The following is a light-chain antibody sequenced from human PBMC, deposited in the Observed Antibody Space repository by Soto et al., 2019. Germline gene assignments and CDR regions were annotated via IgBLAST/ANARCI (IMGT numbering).Light chain of an antibody. CDR2: LGF. J-gene: IGKJ1*01. CDR1: QSLLHSNGNIY. Sequence: DIVLTQSPLSLPVTPGEPASISCRSSQSLLHSNGNIYLDWYLQKPVQSPQLLIYLGFIRASGDPDSISGSGPGTHFTLKITRFEAEDVGVYYCMQAIQAPRTFGLGTKVDIK. CDR3: MQAIQAPRT. V-gene: IGKV2-28*01.